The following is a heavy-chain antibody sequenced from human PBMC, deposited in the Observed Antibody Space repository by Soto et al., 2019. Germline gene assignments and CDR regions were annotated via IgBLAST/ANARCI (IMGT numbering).Heavy chain of an antibody. Sequence: QVQLGQSGAEVKKPGASVKVSCKTSGYTFIRYYMHWVRQAPGQGLEWMGIIDPSGGNTNYAQKFQGRVTMTRDTSTRTVYMELRSLRSEDTAVYYCAGGSDRGGFDYWGQGTLVTVSS. CDR1: GYTFIRYY. D-gene: IGHD6-25*01. V-gene: IGHV1-46*01. J-gene: IGHJ4*02. CDR2: IDPSGGNT. CDR3: AGGSDRGGFDY.